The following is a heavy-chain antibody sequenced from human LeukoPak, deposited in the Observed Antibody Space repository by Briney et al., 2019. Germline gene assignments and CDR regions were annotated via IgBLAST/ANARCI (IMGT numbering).Heavy chain of an antibody. CDR1: RYTFLGYY. D-gene: IGHD3-10*01. V-gene: IGHV1-2*04. CDR2: IYPNSGGT. Sequence: SVKVSCKASRYTFLGYYMHWVRQAPGKELECMGWIYPNSGGTHYAQKFQGWVPMTRGTSISTAYMELSRLRSDDTAVYYCARAMVWGVNWFDPWGQGTLVTVSS. CDR3: ARAMVWGVNWFDP. J-gene: IGHJ5*02.